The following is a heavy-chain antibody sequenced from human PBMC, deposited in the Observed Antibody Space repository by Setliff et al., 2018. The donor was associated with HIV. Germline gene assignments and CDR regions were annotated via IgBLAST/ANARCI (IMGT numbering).Heavy chain of an antibody. CDR3: ARQGNIVVVTSFDY. Sequence: SETLSLTCTVSGGSISSGGYYWSWIRQHPGKGLEYIGYIYYSGSTYYSPSLKRRLTISIDTSKNQFSLRLNSVTAADTAVYYCARQGNIVVVTSFDYWGQGTLVTVSS. CDR2: IYYSGST. J-gene: IGHJ4*02. CDR1: GGSISSGGYY. D-gene: IGHD2-21*02. V-gene: IGHV4-31*03.